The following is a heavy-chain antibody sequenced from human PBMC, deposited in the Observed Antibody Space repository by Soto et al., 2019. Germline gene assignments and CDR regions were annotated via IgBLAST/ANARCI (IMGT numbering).Heavy chain of an antibody. V-gene: IGHV6-1*01. D-gene: IGHD4-17*01. J-gene: IGHJ6*03. CDR1: GDSVSSNSAA. CDR2: TYYRSRWYN. CDR3: ARTTVTTFSYYYYYMDV. Sequence: PSQTLSLTCAISGDSVSSNSAAWNWIRLSPSRGLEWLARTYYRSRWYNDYAVSVRSRITVNPDTSKNQFSLQLTSVTPEDTAVYYCARTTVTTFSYYYYYMDVWGKGTTVTVSS.